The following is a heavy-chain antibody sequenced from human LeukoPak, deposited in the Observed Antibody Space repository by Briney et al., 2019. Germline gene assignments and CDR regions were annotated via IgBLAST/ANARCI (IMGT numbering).Heavy chain of an antibody. Sequence: GASVKVSCKASGYTFTGYYMHWVRQAPGQGLEWMGGIIPIFGTANYAQKFQGRVTITTDESTSTAYMELSSLRSEDTAVYYCATDNLGYCSSTSCSPPYWYFDLWGRGTLVTVSS. V-gene: IGHV1-69*05. CDR2: IIPIFGTA. D-gene: IGHD2-2*01. CDR3: ATDNLGYCSSTSCSPPYWYFDL. CDR1: GYTFTGYY. J-gene: IGHJ2*01.